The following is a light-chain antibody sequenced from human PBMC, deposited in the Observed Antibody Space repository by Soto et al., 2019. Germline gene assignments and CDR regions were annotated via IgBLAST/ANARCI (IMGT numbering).Light chain of an antibody. CDR1: QSVSRSY. J-gene: IGKJ1*01. CDR3: QQYDRSWT. Sequence: EIVLTQSPGTLSLSPGERATLSCRASQSVSRSYLAWYQQKPGQAPRLLIYAASSRATGIPDRFSGSGSGTDFTLTISRLEPEDFAVYYCQQYDRSWTFGQGTKVEI. V-gene: IGKV3-20*01. CDR2: AAS.